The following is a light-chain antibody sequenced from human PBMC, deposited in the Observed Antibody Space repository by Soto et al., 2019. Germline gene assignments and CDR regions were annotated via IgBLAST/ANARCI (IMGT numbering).Light chain of an antibody. CDR2: GAS. CDR3: QQSGRT. Sequence: EIVLPQSPGTLSLSPGERATLSCRASQSVSSSYLAWYQQKPGQAPRLLIYGASSRATGIPDRFSGSGSGTDFTLTISRLEPEDFAVYYCQQSGRTFGQGTKVDIK. CDR1: QSVSSSY. V-gene: IGKV3-20*01. J-gene: IGKJ1*01.